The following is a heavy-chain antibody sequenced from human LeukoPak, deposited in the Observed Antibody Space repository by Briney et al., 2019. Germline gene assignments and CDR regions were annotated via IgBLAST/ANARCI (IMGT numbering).Heavy chain of an antibody. CDR1: GGSIRSSHYY. D-gene: IGHD4-11*01. CDR2: INYSAST. CDR3: ARQTTVTTPFDY. Sequence: SETLSLTCTVAGGSIRSSHYYWGWIRQPPGKGLEWIVSINYSASTYYNPSLKSRVTISVDTSKNQFSLKLSSVTAADTAVYYCARQTTVTTPFDYWGQGTLVTVSS. J-gene: IGHJ4*02. V-gene: IGHV4-39*01.